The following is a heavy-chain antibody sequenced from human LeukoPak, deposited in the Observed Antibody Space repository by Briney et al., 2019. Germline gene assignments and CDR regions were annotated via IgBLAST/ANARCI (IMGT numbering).Heavy chain of an antibody. Sequence: SETLSLTCAVYGGSFSGYYWSWIREPPGRGLEGIGEINHSGSTNYNPSLKSRVTISVDTSKNQFSLKLSSVTAADTAVYYCARDRSTGRITMVRGVPNFDYWGQGTLVTVSS. CDR3: ARDRSTGRITMVRGVPNFDY. D-gene: IGHD3-10*01. CDR2: INHSGST. V-gene: IGHV4-34*01. J-gene: IGHJ4*02. CDR1: GGSFSGYY.